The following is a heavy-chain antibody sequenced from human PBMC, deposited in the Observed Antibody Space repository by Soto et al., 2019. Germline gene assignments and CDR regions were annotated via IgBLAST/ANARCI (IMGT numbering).Heavy chain of an antibody. CDR2: SIHKVHNYIT. CDR1: GFTFSDHY. D-gene: IGHD1-7*01. CDR3: ARDFMGPRSMTGTTFEL. Sequence: PGGSLRLSCAASGFTFSDHYMYWVRQAPGKGLEWVGRSIHKVHNYITDYAASVKDRFTISRDDSKNSLFLQMSSLKTEDTAVYYCARDFMGPRSMTGTTFELWGRGTLVTVSS. V-gene: IGHV3-72*01. J-gene: IGHJ2*01.